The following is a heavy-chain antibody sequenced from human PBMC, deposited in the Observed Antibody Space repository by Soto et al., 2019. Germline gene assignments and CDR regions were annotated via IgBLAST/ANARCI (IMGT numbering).Heavy chain of an antibody. CDR1: GYTFTSYD. CDR3: ARGNASVVITGTTPFDY. Sequence: QVQLVQSGAEVKKPGASVKVSCKASGYTFTSYDINWVRQAPGQGLEWMGWISAYNDNTNYAQKLQGRVTMTTDTSPSTAYMELRRMRSDATAVYYCARGNASVVITGTTPFDYWGQGSLVTVSS. V-gene: IGHV1-18*04. J-gene: IGHJ4*02. CDR2: ISAYNDNT. D-gene: IGHD1-7*01.